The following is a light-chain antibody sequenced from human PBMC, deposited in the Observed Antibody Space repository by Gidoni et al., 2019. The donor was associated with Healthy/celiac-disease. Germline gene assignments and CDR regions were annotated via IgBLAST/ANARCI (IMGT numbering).Light chain of an antibody. CDR3: QQSYSTLPYT. V-gene: IGKV1-39*01. J-gene: IGKJ2*01. CDR2: AAS. Sequence: DIQRTKSQSSLSASVGDRVTITCRASQSISSYLNWYQQKPGKAPKLLIYAASSLQSGVPSRFSGSGSGTDFTLTISSLQPEDFATYYCQQSYSTLPYTFGQGTKLEIK. CDR1: QSISSY.